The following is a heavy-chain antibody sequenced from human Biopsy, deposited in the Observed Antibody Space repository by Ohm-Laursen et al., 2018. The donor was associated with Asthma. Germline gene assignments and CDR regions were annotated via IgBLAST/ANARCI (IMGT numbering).Heavy chain of an antibody. CDR2: ISYGGKT. D-gene: IGHD3-3*01. V-gene: IGHV4-39*01. CDR3: ARRITIFGVVQKDHGMDA. Sequence: TLSLTCAVSGGSMTPTSHYWDWIRQAPGKGLEWIGYISYGGKTSYNPSLKNRVTISRDTTKNQFSLRLTTVTAADTAVYFCARRITIFGVVQKDHGMDAWGQGTTVIVSS. J-gene: IGHJ6*02. CDR1: GGSMTPTSHY.